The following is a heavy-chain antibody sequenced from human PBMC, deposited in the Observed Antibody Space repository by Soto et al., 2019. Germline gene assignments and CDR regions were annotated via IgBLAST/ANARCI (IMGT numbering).Heavy chain of an antibody. Sequence: QVQLAESGGGVVQPGRSLRLSCAASGFTFSTYGMHWVRQAPGKGLDWVAVISYAGSNRYYADSVKGRFTISRDNSKNTLYLQMNSLIAEDTAVYYCAKGGRDYGLMSWFAPWGQGTLVTVSS. J-gene: IGHJ5*02. CDR1: GFTFSTYG. V-gene: IGHV3-30*18. CDR3: AKGGRDYGLMSWFAP. D-gene: IGHD4-17*01. CDR2: ISYAGSNR.